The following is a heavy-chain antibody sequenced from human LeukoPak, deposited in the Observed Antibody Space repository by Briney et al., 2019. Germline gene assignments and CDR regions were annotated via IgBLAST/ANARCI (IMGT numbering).Heavy chain of an antibody. CDR3: ARARVTIFGVVTQGNWFDP. D-gene: IGHD3-3*01. Sequence: SXGSIXXGXYYXSWIRQPAGTGLEWIGRIYTSGSTNYNPSLKSRVTISVDTSKNQFSLKLSSVTAADTAVYYCARARVTIFGVVTQGNWFDPWGQGTLVTVSS. CDR2: IYTSGST. J-gene: IGHJ5*02. V-gene: IGHV4-61*02. CDR1: XGSIXXGXYY.